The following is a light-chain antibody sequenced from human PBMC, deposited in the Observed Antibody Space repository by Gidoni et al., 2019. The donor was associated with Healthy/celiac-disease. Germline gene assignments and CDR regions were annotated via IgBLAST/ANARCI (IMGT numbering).Light chain of an antibody. Sequence: EIVLTQSPATLSLSPGERATLSCRASQNVSSYLAWYQQKPGQAPRLLTYDASNRATGIPARFSGSGSGTDFTLTISSLEPEDFAVYYCQQRSNWPPGLFTFGPGTKVDIK. CDR1: QNVSSY. J-gene: IGKJ3*01. CDR2: DAS. CDR3: QQRSNWPPGLFT. V-gene: IGKV3-11*01.